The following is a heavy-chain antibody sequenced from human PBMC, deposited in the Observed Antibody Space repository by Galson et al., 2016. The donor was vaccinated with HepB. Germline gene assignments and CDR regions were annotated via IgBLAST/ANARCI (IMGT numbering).Heavy chain of an antibody. J-gene: IGHJ4*02. CDR3: ARVRGATASDY. CDR1: GFTFSHYT. CDR2: ITGNSGYK. V-gene: IGHV3-21*06. D-gene: IGHD5-12*01. Sequence: SLRLSCAASGFTFSHYTMNWVRQAPGKGLEWVSSITGNSGYKFYPDSVKGRFTVSRDNAKNLVYLHMFSLRAEDTAVYYCARVRGATASDYWGQGTLVIVSS.